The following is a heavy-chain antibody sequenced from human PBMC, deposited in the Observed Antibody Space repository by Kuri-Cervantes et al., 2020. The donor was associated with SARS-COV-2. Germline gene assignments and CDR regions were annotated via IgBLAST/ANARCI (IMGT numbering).Heavy chain of an antibody. CDR2: ISSSSSTI. CDR1: GFTFSSYS. D-gene: IGHD3-3*01. J-gene: IGHJ3*01. V-gene: IGHV3-48*01. CDR3: AWSGSSDAFDF. Sequence: GESLKISCAASGFTFSSYSMNWVRQAPGKGLEWVSYISSSSSTIYYADSVKGRFTISRDNAKNSLYLQMNSLRAEDTATYFCAWSGSSDAFDFWGPGTMVTVSS.